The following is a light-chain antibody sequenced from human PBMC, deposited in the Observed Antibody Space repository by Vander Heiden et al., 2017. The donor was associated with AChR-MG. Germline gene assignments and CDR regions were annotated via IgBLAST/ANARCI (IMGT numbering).Light chain of an antibody. CDR3: QAWDINTVV. CDR1: KLGDKY. Sequence: SYELTQPPSVSVSPGQTTTIPCSGDKLGDKYACWYQQRPGQSPVLVIYQDNKRPSGIPERFSGSNSGTTATLTIGGTQAMDEADYYCQAWDINTVVFGGGTKLTVL. CDR2: QDN. V-gene: IGLV3-1*01. J-gene: IGLJ2*01.